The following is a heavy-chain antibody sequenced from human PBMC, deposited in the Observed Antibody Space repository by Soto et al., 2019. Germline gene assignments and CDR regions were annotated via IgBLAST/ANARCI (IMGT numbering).Heavy chain of an antibody. CDR1: GFTFSSYA. J-gene: IGHJ3*02. CDR3: AKDLCLDCIFRYSSGWYGAFDI. CDR2: ISGSGGST. V-gene: IGHV3-23*01. D-gene: IGHD6-13*01. Sequence: EVQLLESGGGLVQPGGSLRLSCAASGFTFSSYAMSWVRQAPGKGLEWVSAISGSGGSTYYADSVKGRFTSSRDNCMITLFLQRNSLRAEDMAVYYCAKDLCLDCIFRYSSGWYGAFDIWGQGTMVTVSS.